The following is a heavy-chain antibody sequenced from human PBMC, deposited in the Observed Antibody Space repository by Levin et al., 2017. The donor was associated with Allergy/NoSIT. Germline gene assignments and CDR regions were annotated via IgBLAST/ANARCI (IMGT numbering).Heavy chain of an antibody. J-gene: IGHJ3*02. CDR2: IYPGDSDT. CDR3: ARRTSRDYGDYLDAFDI. V-gene: IGHV5-51*01. Sequence: GGSLRLSCKGSGYSFTSYWIGWVRQMPGKGLEWMGIIYPGDSDTRYSPSFQGQVTISADKSISTAYLQWSSLKASDTAMYYCARRTSRDYGDYLDAFDIWGQGTMVTVSS. CDR1: GYSFTSYW. D-gene: IGHD4-17*01.